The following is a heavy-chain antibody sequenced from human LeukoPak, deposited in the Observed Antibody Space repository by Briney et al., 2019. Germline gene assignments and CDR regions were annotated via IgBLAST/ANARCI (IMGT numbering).Heavy chain of an antibody. V-gene: IGHV4-39*07. CDR1: GDSIGRNNYY. J-gene: IGHJ4*01. CDR2: MSYSGHT. Sequence: SETLSLTCTISGDSIGRNNYYWGWLRQPPGKGLEWIVSMSYSGHTYYNPSLKSLVTTSIDTSKNQLSLNLKSVTAADTAVYDCARDRDVDDFDSWGHGTLVTVSS. D-gene: IGHD2-15*01. CDR3: ARDRDVDDFDS.